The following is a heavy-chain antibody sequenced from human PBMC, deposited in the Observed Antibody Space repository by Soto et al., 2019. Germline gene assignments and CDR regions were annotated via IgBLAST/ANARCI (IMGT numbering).Heavy chain of an antibody. CDR1: GFTFSKAW. CDR2: IKSKIDGGTS. J-gene: IGHJ4*02. Sequence: GGSLRLSCAASGFTFSKAWMTWVRQAPGKGLEWVGRIKSKIDGGTSDYAAPVKGRFTISRDDSKNTLFLQMNSLKTEDTAVYYCTTDVAYYDSGSYYKGLDYWGQGTLVTVSS. D-gene: IGHD3-10*01. CDR3: TTDVAYYDSGSYYKGLDY. V-gene: IGHV3-15*01.